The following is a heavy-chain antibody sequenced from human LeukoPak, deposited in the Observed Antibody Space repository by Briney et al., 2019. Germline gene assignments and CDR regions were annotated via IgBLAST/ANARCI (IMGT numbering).Heavy chain of an antibody. CDR3: AKAPAPYYYYYGMDV. J-gene: IGHJ6*02. CDR1: GFTLSSYV. Sequence: GGSLRLSCAASGFTLSSYVMNWVRQAPGKGLEWVSSISDNGVTRYYADSVKGRFTISRDNSENTVYLQMNSLRAEDTAIYYCAKAPAPYYYYYGMDVWGQGTAVTVSS. V-gene: IGHV3-23*01. CDR2: ISDNGVTR.